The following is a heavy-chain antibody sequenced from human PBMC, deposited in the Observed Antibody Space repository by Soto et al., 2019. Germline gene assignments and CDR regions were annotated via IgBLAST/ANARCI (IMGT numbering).Heavy chain of an antibody. CDR1: GGSISSSSYY. CDR3: ARGEGWFDP. J-gene: IGHJ5*02. D-gene: IGHD3-10*01. CDR2: IYYSGST. V-gene: IGHV4-39*01. Sequence: SETLSLTCTVSGGSISSSSYYWGWIRQPPGKGLEWIGSIYYSGSTYYNPSLKSRVTISVDTSKNQFSLQLNSVTPEDTAVYYCARGEGWFDPWGQGTLVTVSS.